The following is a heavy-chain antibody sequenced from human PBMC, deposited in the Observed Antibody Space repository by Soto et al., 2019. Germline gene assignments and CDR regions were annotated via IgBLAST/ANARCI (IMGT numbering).Heavy chain of an antibody. CDR3: ARTPMYYDFWSGFDYGMDV. D-gene: IGHD3-3*01. J-gene: IGHJ6*02. CDR2: INPSGGST. V-gene: IGHV1-46*01. Sequence: GASVKVSCKASGYTFTSYYMHWVRQAPGQGLEWMGIINPSGGSTSYAQKFQGRVTMTRDTSTSTVYMELSSLRSEDTAVYYCARTPMYYDFWSGFDYGMDVWGQGTTVTVSS. CDR1: GYTFTSYY.